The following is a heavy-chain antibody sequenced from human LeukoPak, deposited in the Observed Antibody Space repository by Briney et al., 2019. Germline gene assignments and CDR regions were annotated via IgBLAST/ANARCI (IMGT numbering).Heavy chain of an antibody. J-gene: IGHJ3*02. CDR1: GFTFSSYA. D-gene: IGHD3-10*01. CDR2: SSGSGGST. V-gene: IGHV3-23*01. CDR3: AKDYVLWFGVEDAFDI. Sequence: GGSLRLSCAASGFTFSSYAMSWVRQAPGKGLEWVSVSSGSGGSTYYADSVKGRFTISRDNSKNTLYLQMNSLRAEDTAVYYCAKDYVLWFGVEDAFDIWGQGTMVTVSS.